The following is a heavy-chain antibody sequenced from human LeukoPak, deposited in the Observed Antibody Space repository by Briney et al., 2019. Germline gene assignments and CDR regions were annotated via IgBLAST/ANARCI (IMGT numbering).Heavy chain of an antibody. V-gene: IGHV4-59*11. CDR1: GGPISDLY. D-gene: IGHD3-22*01. CDR2: TYFRGTT. J-gene: IGHJ4*02. Sequence: PSETLSLTCNVSGGPISDLYWSWIRQPPGKGPEWIGYTYFRGTTNYNPSFKSRVTISVDTSKNQFSLRLSSVTAADTAVYYCARDRFYDNSGFRRLDFWGQGVLVTVSS. CDR3: ARDRFYDNSGFRRLDF.